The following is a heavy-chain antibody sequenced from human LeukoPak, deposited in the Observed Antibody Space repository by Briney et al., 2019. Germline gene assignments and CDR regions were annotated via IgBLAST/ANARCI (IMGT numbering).Heavy chain of an antibody. Sequence: GGSLRLSCAASGFTFSSYSMNWVRQAPGKGLEWVSSISSSSSYIYYADSVKGRFTISRDNAKNSLYLQTNSLRAEDTAVYYCARDPEAYDYVWGSYRYYDYWGQGTLVTVSS. D-gene: IGHD3-16*02. CDR1: GFTFSSYS. J-gene: IGHJ4*02. CDR3: ARDPEAYDYVWGSYRYYDY. CDR2: ISSSSSYI. V-gene: IGHV3-21*01.